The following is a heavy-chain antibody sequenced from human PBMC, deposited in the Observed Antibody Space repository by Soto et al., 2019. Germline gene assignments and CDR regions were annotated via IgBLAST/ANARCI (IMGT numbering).Heavy chain of an antibody. CDR3: ALPGYSSGWTFHGMDV. D-gene: IGHD6-19*01. J-gene: IGHJ6*02. CDR1: GYTFTSYG. CDR2: ISAYNGNT. Sequence: VKVSCKASGYTFTSYGISWVRQAPGQGLEWMGWISAYNGNTNYAQKLQGRVTMTTDTSTSTAYMELRSLRSDDTAVYYCALPGYSSGWTFHGMDVWGQGTTVTVSS. V-gene: IGHV1-18*01.